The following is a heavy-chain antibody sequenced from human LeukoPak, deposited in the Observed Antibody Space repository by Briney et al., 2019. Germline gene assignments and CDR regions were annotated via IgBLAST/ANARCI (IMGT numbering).Heavy chain of an antibody. CDR3: ARDSVSTAASGYYYMDV. D-gene: IGHD4-11*01. CDR2: IIPIFGTA. CDR1: GGTFSSYA. J-gene: IGHJ6*03. V-gene: IGHV1-69*13. Sequence: ASVKVSCKASGGTFSSYAISWVRQAPGQGLEWMGGIIPIFGTANYAQKFQGRVTITADESTSTAYMELSSLRSEDTAVYYCARDSVSTAASGYYYMDVWGKGTTVTISS.